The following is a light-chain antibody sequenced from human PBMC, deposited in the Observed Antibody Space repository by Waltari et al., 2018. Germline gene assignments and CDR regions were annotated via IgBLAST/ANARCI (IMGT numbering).Light chain of an antibody. J-gene: IGKJ1*01. CDR3: KQYNSYWT. Sequence: DIQMTQSPSTLSASVGDRVTITCRASQSISTWLAWYQQKPGKAPKLLIYKASSLESGVPSRFSGSGSGTEFTLTISSLQPEDFATYYCKQYNSYWTFGQGTKVEIK. V-gene: IGKV1-5*03. CDR1: QSISTW. CDR2: KAS.